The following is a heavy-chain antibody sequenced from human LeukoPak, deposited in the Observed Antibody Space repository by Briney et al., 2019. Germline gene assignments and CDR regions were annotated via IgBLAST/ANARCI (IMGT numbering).Heavy chain of an antibody. Sequence: KPSETLSLTCIVSGGSISGHYWSWIRQHPGMGLEWIGYIYNSDSGSTNYNPSLKRRVTISVDTSKNQFSLKLSSVTAADTAVYSCARGGHHGLDYWGAGTLVTVSS. J-gene: IGHJ4*02. D-gene: IGHD2-8*01. CDR1: GGSISGHY. CDR3: ARGGHHGLDY. V-gene: IGHV4-59*11. CDR2: IYNSDSGST.